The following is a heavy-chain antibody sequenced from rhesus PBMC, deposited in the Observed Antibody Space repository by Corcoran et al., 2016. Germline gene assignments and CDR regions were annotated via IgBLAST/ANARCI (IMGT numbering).Heavy chain of an antibody. Sequence: EVQLVESGGGLVHPGGSLRLSCVASGFTFSSYGMHWVRQAPGKGLEWVAVISYDGRKIYYAVSVKDRFTISRENSKNMLYRQMNTLKLEDTAVYYCATLPGWSNWYGLDSWGQGVVVTVSS. CDR2: ISYDGRKI. V-gene: IGHV3-54*02. CDR3: ATLPGWSNWYGLDS. D-gene: IGHD6S26*01. J-gene: IGHJ6*01. CDR1: GFTFSSYG.